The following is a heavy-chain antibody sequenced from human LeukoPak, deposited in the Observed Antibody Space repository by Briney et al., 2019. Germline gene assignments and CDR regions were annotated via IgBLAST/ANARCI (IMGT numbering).Heavy chain of an antibody. D-gene: IGHD3-22*01. CDR2: FDPEAGET. CDR3: ATWAGAVIVDKDGVVY. V-gene: IGHV1-24*01. J-gene: IGHJ4*02. CDR1: GYTFTSYY. Sequence: GASVKVSCKASGYTFTSYYMHWVRQTPGKGLEWMGGFDPEAGETIYAQKFQGRVTMTEDTSTDTAYMELSSLRSEDTAVFYCATWAGAVIVDKDGVVYWGQGTLVTVSS.